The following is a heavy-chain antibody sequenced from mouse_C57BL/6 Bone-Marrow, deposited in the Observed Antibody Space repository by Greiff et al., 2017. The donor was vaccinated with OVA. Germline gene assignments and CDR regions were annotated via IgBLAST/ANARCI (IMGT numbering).Heavy chain of an antibody. V-gene: IGHV1-59*01. J-gene: IGHJ4*01. CDR2: IDPSDSYT. CDR3: ARGWLLRGYYDMDY. CDR1: GYTFTSYG. D-gene: IGHD2-3*01. Sequence: QVQLQQPGAELVRPGTSVKLSCKASGYTFTSYGMHWVKQRPGQGLEWIGVIDPSDSYTNYNQKFKGKATLTVDTSSSTAYMQLSSLTSEDSAVYYCARGWLLRGYYDMDYWGQGTSVTVSS.